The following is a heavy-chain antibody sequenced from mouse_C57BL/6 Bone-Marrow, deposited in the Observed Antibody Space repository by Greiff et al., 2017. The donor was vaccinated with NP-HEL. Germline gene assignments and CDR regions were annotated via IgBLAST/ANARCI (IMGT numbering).Heavy chain of an antibody. CDR3: ASLWYRDY. Sequence: EVKVVESGGDLVKPGGSLKLSCAASGFTFSSYGMSWVRQTPDKRLEWVATISSGGSYTYYPDSVKGRFTISRDNAKNTLYLQMSSLKSEDTAMYYCASLWYRDYWGQGTTLTVSS. CDR1: GFTFSSYG. V-gene: IGHV5-6*01. J-gene: IGHJ2*01. CDR2: ISSGGSYT. D-gene: IGHD2-1*01.